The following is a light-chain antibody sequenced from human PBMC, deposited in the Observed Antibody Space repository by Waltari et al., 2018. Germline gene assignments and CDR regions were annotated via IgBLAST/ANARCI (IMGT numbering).Light chain of an antibody. CDR2: DVN. Sequence: QSALTQPRSVSGSPGQSVTISCTGTSSDVGGYYYFSWYQQNPGKAPKLMVFDVNRRPSGVPDRFSGSKSGNTASLTISGLQAEDEADYYCCSYAGSYTWVFGTGTKVTVL. CDR1: SSDVGGYYY. J-gene: IGLJ1*01. CDR3: CSYAGSYTWV. V-gene: IGLV2-11*01.